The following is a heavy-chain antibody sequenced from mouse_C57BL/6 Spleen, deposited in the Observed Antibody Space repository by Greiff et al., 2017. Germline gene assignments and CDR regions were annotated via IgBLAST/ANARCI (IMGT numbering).Heavy chain of an antibody. D-gene: IGHD4-1*01. CDR3: ARPWDWYFDV. CDR1: GFTFSSYG. J-gene: IGHJ1*03. Sequence: DVKLVESGRDLVKPGGSLKLSCAASGFTFSSYGMSWVRQTPDKRLEWVATISSGGSYTYSPGSVKGRFTMSRDNATTTLYLQMSSLKSEDTAMFDCARPWDWYFDVWGTGTTVTVSS. V-gene: IGHV5-6*02. CDR2: ISSGGSYT.